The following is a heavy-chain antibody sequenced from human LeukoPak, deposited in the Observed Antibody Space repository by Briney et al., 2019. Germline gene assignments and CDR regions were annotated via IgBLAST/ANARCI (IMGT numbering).Heavy chain of an antibody. CDR3: ARSSTYYDILTGSYYFDY. CDR1: GFTFSNHA. Sequence: QPGGSLRLSCVTSGFTFSNHAMHWVRQAPGKGLEWVAVISDDGTSKYYADSVKGRFAISRDNAKNSLYLQMNSLRDEDTAVYYCARSSTYYDILTGSYYFDYWGQGTLVTVSS. D-gene: IGHD3-9*01. J-gene: IGHJ4*02. V-gene: IGHV3-30*09. CDR2: ISDDGTSK.